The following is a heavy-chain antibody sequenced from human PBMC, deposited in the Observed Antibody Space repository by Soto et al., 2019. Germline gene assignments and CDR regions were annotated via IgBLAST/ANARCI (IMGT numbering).Heavy chain of an antibody. CDR2: INSGGST. J-gene: IGHJ6*02. V-gene: IGHV4-34*01. D-gene: IGHD3-16*01. Sequence: NPSETLSLTCAVHGGSFSGYSWTWIRQPPGQGLEWIGEINSGGSTTYNPSLRSRVSMSLDTSTNHFSLNLSSVTAADTAVYYCARHRDYYYFYYGMDVWGQGTTVTVSS. CDR1: GGSFSGYS. CDR3: ARHRDYYYFYYGMDV.